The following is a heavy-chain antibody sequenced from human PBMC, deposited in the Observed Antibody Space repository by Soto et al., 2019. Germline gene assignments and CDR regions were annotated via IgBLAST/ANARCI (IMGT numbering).Heavy chain of an antibody. Sequence: SETLSLTCTVSGGSITDYSWVWIRQPPGKGLEWIGYIYYSGSTNYNPSLKSRVTISVDTSKNQFSLKLSSVTAADTAVYFCAREGDYYDSSGYSQDAFDIWGQGTMVTVSS. CDR2: IYYSGST. J-gene: IGHJ3*02. D-gene: IGHD3-22*01. CDR3: AREGDYYDSSGYSQDAFDI. V-gene: IGHV4-59*01. CDR1: GGSITDYS.